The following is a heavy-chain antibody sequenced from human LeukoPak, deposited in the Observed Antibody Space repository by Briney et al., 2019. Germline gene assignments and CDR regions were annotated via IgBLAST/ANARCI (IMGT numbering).Heavy chain of an antibody. D-gene: IGHD4-17*01. J-gene: IGHJ4*02. CDR2: ISYDGSNK. V-gene: IGHV3-30*04. CDR3: SKDPYGDYVRYFDY. Sequence: PGGSLRLSCAASGLTFSSNAMHWVRQAPGKGLERVAVISYDGSNKYYADSVKGRFTISRDNSKNTLYLQMNSLRAEDTAVYYCSKDPYGDYVRYFDYWGQGTLVTVSS. CDR1: GLTFSSNA.